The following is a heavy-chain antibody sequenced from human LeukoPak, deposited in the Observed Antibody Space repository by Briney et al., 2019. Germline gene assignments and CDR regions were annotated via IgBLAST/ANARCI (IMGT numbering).Heavy chain of an antibody. J-gene: IGHJ6*03. D-gene: IGHD3-22*01. CDR1: GGSISSYY. Sequence: SETLSLTCTVSGGSISSYYWSWIRQPPGKGLEWIGYIYYSGSTNYNPSLKSRVTISVDTSKNQFSLKLSSVTAADTAVYYCARESTPYYYDSSGRLVNYYYMDVWGKGTTVTVSS. CDR2: IYYSGST. CDR3: ARESTPYYYDSSGRLVNYYYMDV. V-gene: IGHV4-59*01.